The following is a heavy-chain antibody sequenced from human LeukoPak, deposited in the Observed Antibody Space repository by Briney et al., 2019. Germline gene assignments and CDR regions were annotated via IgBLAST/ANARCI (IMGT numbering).Heavy chain of an antibody. Sequence: PGGSLRLSCAAPQLTFSHYGMHWVRQAPGRGLEWVAVIWNDGSATYYADSVKGRFTISRDNSRNTLYLQMTSLRAEDTAVYYCAKDAQRGFDYSNSLEYWGEGTLVTVSS. CDR1: QLTFSHYG. J-gene: IGHJ4*02. CDR2: IWNDGSAT. D-gene: IGHD4-11*01. V-gene: IGHV3-33*03. CDR3: AKDAQRGFDYSNSLEY.